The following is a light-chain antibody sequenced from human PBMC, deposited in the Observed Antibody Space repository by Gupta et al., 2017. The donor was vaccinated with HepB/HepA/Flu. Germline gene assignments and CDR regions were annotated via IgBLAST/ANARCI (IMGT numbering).Light chain of an antibody. CDR1: SSNIGNNY. CDR2: DSQ. V-gene: IGLV1-51*01. Sequence: QSLLTQPPSLSATAGQKVTISCSGSSSNIGNNYVSWYQQVPGTAPKLLIYDSQKRPSEIPDRFSGSSSGTSATLDITGLQTGDEADYYCEAWDSSLSAAVFGGGTKVTVL. CDR3: EAWDSSLSAAV. J-gene: IGLJ2*01.